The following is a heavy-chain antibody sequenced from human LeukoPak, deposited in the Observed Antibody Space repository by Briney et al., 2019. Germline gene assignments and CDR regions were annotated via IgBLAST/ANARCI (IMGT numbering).Heavy chain of an antibody. CDR2: INSDGSST. V-gene: IGHV3-74*01. Sequence: GESLRLSCAASGFTFSSYWMHWVRQAPGKGLVWVSRINSDGSSTSYADSVKGRLTISRDNAKNTLYLQMNSLRAEDTAVYYCAREFDYYDSSGYVDYWGQGTLVTVSS. J-gene: IGHJ4*02. CDR3: AREFDYYDSSGYVDY. D-gene: IGHD3-22*01. CDR1: GFTFSSYW.